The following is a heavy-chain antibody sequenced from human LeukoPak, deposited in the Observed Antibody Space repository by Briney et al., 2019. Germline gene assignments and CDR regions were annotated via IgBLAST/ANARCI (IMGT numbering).Heavy chain of an antibody. Sequence: SETLSLTCAVYGGSFSGYYWSWIRQPPGKGLEWIGEINHSGITNYNPSLKSRVTISVDTSKNQFSLKLSSVTAADTAVYYCGKRGGGELGYFDYWGQGTLVTVTS. D-gene: IGHD7-27*01. CDR3: GKRGGGELGYFDY. V-gene: IGHV4-34*01. J-gene: IGHJ4*02. CDR1: GGSFSGYY. CDR2: INHSGIT.